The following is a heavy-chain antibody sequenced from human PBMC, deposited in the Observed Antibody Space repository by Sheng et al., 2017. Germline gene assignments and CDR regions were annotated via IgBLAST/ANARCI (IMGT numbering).Heavy chain of an antibody. CDR2: IYTSGST. V-gene: IGHV4-4*07. Sequence: QVQLQESGPGLVKPSETLSLTCTVSGGSISSYYWSWIRQPAGKGLEWIGRIYTSGSTNYNPSLKSRVTMSVDTSKNQFSLKLSSVTAADTAVYYCASGGSSSWYGNLGWYYYYMDVWGKGTTVTVSS. J-gene: IGHJ6*03. CDR1: GGSISSYY. CDR3: ASGGSSSWYGNLGWYYYYMDV. D-gene: IGHD6-13*01.